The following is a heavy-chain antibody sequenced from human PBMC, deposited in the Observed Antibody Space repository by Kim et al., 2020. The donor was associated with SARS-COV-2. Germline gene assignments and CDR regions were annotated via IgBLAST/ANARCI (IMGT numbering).Heavy chain of an antibody. J-gene: IGHJ3*02. D-gene: IGHD6-19*01. CDR2: IYYSGST. V-gene: IGHV4-39*01. CDR3: ASTQTPTPSGYSSGWTRGSAFDI. CDR1: GGSISSSSYY. Sequence: SETLSLTCTVSGGSISSSSYYWGWIRQPPGKGLEWIGSIYYSGSTYYNPSLKSRVTISVDTSKNQFSLKLSSVTAADTAVYYCASTQTPTPSGYSSGWTRGSAFDIWGQGTMVTVSS.